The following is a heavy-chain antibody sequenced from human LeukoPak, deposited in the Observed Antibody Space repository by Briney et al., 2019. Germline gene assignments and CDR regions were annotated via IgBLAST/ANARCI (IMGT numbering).Heavy chain of an antibody. Sequence: SETLSVTCTVSGGSISSYYWSWIRQPPGKGLEWIGYIYYSGSTNYNPSLESRVTISVDTSKNQFSLKLSSVTAADTAVYYCARRDYGDYVLDYWGQGTLVTVSS. D-gene: IGHD4-17*01. CDR3: ARRDYGDYVLDY. CDR2: IYYSGST. CDR1: GGSISSYY. V-gene: IGHV4-59*01. J-gene: IGHJ4*02.